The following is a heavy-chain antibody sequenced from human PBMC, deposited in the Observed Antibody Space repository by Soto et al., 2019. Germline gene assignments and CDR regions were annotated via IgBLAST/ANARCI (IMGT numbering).Heavy chain of an antibody. D-gene: IGHD3-22*01. Sequence: QVQLVQSGAEVKKPGASVKVSCKASGYTFTGYAIHWVRQAPGQRLEWMGWINAGNGNTKYSQKFQGRVTMTRDTSASTAYMELSSLRSEDTAVYYCARGDYYDIHDYWGQGTLVTVSS. CDR2: INAGNGNT. CDR3: ARGDYYDIHDY. CDR1: GYTFTGYA. J-gene: IGHJ4*02. V-gene: IGHV1-3*01.